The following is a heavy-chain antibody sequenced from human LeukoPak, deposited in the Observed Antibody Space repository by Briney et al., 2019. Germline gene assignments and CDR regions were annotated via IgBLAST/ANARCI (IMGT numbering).Heavy chain of an antibody. J-gene: IGHJ5*02. V-gene: IGHV3-48*04. CDR3: AKTPRPSGPFDP. CDR2: ISSSSSTI. Sequence: GGSLRLSCAASGFTFSSYSMNWVRQAPGKGLEWVSYISSSSSTIYYADSVKGRFTISRDNAKNSLYLQMNSLRVEDTAVYYCAKTPRPSGPFDPWGQGTLVTVSS. CDR1: GFTFSSYS. D-gene: IGHD4-23*01.